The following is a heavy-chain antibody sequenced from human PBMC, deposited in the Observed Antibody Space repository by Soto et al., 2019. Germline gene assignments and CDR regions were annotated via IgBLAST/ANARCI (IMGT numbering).Heavy chain of an antibody. V-gene: IGHV1-69*02. CDR1: GGTFSSYI. CDR2: IITLLGIA. CDR3: ATYPTDCISTSCYRPIYFDY. J-gene: IGHJ4*02. D-gene: IGHD2-2*01. Sequence: QVQLVHSGAEVKKPGSSVNVSCTASGGTFSSYIISWVRQAPGQGIEWMGRIITLLGIANNAQKFHGRVTITAVKSTSTADIQLSILTSQDTTLYSCATYPTDCISTSCYRPIYFDYWGQVTLFTFSS.